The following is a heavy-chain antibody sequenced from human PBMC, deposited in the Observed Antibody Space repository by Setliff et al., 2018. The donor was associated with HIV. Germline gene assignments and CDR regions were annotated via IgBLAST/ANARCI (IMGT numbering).Heavy chain of an antibody. CDR1: GGSASNSRYY. CDR2: IYYNEKT. Sequence: PSETLSLTCTVSGGSASNSRYYWAWIRQPPGKGLEYIGSIYYNEKTYYSPSLKGRVTISVDTSKNQFSLKLSSVTAADTAVYYCARLTTTYYYDSSAYYHPVWGQGTLVTVSS. J-gene: IGHJ4*02. D-gene: IGHD3-22*01. CDR3: ARLTTTYYYDSSAYYHPV. V-gene: IGHV4-39*01.